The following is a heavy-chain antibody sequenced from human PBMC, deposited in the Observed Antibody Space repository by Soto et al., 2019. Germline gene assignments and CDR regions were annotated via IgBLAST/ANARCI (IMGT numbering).Heavy chain of an antibody. CDR1: GGSFSGYY. V-gene: IGHV4-34*01. D-gene: IGHD3-10*01. Sequence: QVQLQQWGAGLLKPSETLSLTCAVYGGSFSGYYWSWIRQPPGKGLEWIGEINHSGSTNYNPSLKSRVTISVDTSTNQFSLKLSSVTAADTAVYYCARGPPITMVRGAQFDYWGQGTLVTVSS. J-gene: IGHJ4*02. CDR3: ARGPPITMVRGAQFDY. CDR2: INHSGST.